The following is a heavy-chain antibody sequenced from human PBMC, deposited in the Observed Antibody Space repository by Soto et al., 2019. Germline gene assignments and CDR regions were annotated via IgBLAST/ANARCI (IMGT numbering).Heavy chain of an antibody. V-gene: IGHV3-30-3*01. CDR2: ISYDGSNK. CDR1: GFTFSSYA. CDR3: ARDMGYVLVIYYGMDV. Sequence: QVQLVESGGGVVQPGRSLRLSCAASGFTFSSYAMHWVRQAPGKGLEWVAVISYDGSNKYYADSVKGRFTISRDNSKNTLYLQMNSLRAEDTAVYYCARDMGYVLVIYYGMDVWGQGTTVTVSS. D-gene: IGHD3-16*01. J-gene: IGHJ6*02.